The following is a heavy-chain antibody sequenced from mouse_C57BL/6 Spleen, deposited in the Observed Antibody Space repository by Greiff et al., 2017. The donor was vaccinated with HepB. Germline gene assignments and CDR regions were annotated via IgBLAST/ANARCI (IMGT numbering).Heavy chain of an antibody. CDR2: ISSGSSTI. CDR3: ARGLIYYDYDEGADY. D-gene: IGHD2-4*01. CDR1: GFTFSDYG. Sequence: EVKVVESGGGLVKPGGSLKLSCAASGFTFSDYGMHWVRQAPEKGLEWVAYISSGSSTIYYADTVKGRFTISRDNAKNTLFLQMTSLRSEDTAMYYCARGLIYYDYDEGADYWGQGTTLTVSS. V-gene: IGHV5-17*01. J-gene: IGHJ2*01.